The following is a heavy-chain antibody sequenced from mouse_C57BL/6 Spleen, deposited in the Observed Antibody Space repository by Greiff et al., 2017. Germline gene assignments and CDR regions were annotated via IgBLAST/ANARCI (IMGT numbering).Heavy chain of an antibody. V-gene: IGHV5-6*01. CDR1: GFTFSSYG. Sequence: EVMLVESGGDLVKPGGSLKLSCAASGFTFSSYGMSWVRQTPDKRLEWVATISSGGSYTYYPDSVKGRFTISRDNAKNTLYLQMSSLKSEDTAMYYCARQVYYGNFLFFDYWGQGTTLAVSS. D-gene: IGHD2-1*01. CDR3: ARQVYYGNFLFFDY. J-gene: IGHJ2*01. CDR2: ISSGGSYT.